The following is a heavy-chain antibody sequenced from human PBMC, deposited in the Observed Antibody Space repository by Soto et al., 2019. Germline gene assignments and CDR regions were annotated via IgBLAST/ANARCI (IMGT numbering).Heavy chain of an antibody. D-gene: IGHD5-12*01. Sequence: EVPLVESGGGLVQPGGSLRLSCAASTFTFSNYWMSWVRQAPGKGLEWVANIDQDGSAKYYVDSVKGRFTISRDNAKNLLYLQMSSLRVEDTAVYYRAREYSGYETPRENDYWGQGTLVTVSS. CDR1: TFTFSNYW. CDR3: AREYSGYETPRENDY. V-gene: IGHV3-7*05. J-gene: IGHJ4*02. CDR2: IDQDGSAK.